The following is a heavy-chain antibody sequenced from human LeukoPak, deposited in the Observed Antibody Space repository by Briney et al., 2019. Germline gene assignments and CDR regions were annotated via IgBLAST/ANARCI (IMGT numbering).Heavy chain of an antibody. V-gene: IGHV3-30*02. CDR1: GFTFSSYG. J-gene: IGHJ4*02. Sequence: GGSLRLSCAASGFTFSSYGMHWVRQAPGKGLEWVAFIRYDGSNKYYADSVKGRFTISRDNSKNTLYLQMNSLRAEDTAVCYCAKDPTGYYYDSSGYLLPDYWGQGTLVTVSS. D-gene: IGHD3-22*01. CDR2: IRYDGSNK. CDR3: AKDPTGYYYDSSGYLLPDY.